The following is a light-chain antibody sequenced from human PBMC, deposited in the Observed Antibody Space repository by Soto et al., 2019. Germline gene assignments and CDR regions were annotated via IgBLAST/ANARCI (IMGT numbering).Light chain of an antibody. CDR2: EVN. CDR3: GAHADSNTWV. V-gene: IGLV2-8*01. CDR1: SGDIGAYNY. J-gene: IGLJ3*02. Sequence: SALTQSPSASASPGQSVTISCTGSSGDIGAYNYVSWYQQHPGKAPKLIIYEVNKRPSGVPDRFSGSKSGITASLTVSGLQADDEADYYCGAHADSNTWVFGGGTKLTVL.